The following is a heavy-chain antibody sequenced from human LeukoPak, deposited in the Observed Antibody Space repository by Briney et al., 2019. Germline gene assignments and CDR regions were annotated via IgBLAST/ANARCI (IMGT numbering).Heavy chain of an antibody. CDR1: GFTFSSYS. J-gene: IGHJ4*02. D-gene: IGHD6-19*01. Sequence: GGSLRLSCAASGFTFSSYSMNWVRQAPGKGLEWVSSISSSSSYIYYADSAKGRFTISRDNAKNSLYLQMNSLRAEDTAVYYCARGEQWLVPGPFDYWGQGTLVTVSS. CDR2: ISSSSSYI. V-gene: IGHV3-21*01. CDR3: ARGEQWLVPGPFDY.